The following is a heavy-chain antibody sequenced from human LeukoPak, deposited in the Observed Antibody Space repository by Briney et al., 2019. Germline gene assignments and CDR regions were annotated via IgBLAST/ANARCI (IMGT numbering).Heavy chain of an antibody. J-gene: IGHJ4*02. CDR3: ARGSTMVRGVPTFDY. V-gene: IGHV4-59*01. D-gene: IGHD3-10*01. Sequence: LETLSLTCTVSGGSISSYYWSWIRQPPGKGLEWIGYIYYSGSTNYNPSLKSRVTISVDTSKNQFSLKLSSVTAADTAVYYCARGSTMVRGVPTFDYWGQGTLVTVSS. CDR1: GGSISSYY. CDR2: IYYSGST.